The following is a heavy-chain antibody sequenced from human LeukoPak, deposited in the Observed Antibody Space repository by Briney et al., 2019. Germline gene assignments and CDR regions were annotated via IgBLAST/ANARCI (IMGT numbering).Heavy chain of an antibody. Sequence: ASVKVSCKASGYTFTGYYMNWVQQAPGQGLEWLGWINPNSGDTKYPQKFRGRVTMTRDTSINTAYMELNRVTSDDTAVYYCARGGEDSIGDWGNWFDPWGQGTLVTVSS. V-gene: IGHV1-2*02. CDR2: INPNSGDT. J-gene: IGHJ5*02. CDR3: ARGGEDSIGDWGNWFDP. D-gene: IGHD3-10*01. CDR1: GYTFTGYY.